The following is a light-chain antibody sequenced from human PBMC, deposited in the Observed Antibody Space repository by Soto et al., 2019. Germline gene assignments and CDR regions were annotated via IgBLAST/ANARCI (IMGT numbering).Light chain of an antibody. V-gene: IGKV3-15*01. CDR3: QQYNNWPGT. Sequence: IVMTQSPATLSVSPGERATLSCRAGQSVSSNLAWYQQKPGQAPRLLIYGASTRATGIPARFSGSGSGTEFTLTISSLQSEDFAVYYCQQYNNWPGTFGQGTKV. CDR1: QSVSSN. CDR2: GAS. J-gene: IGKJ1*01.